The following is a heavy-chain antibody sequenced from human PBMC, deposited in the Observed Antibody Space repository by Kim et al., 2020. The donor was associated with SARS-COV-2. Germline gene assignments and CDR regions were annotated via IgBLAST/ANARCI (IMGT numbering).Heavy chain of an antibody. CDR2: IYYSGST. V-gene: IGHV4-59*01. CDR1: GGSISSYF. Sequence: SETLSLTCTVSGGSISSYFWSWIRQPPGKGLEWIGYIYYSGSTNYNPSLKSRVTISIDTSKNQFSLKLSSVTAADTAMYYCAKGSGSPYYFDYWGQGTLVTVSS. D-gene: IGHD3-10*01. J-gene: IGHJ4*02. CDR3: AKGSGSPYYFDY.